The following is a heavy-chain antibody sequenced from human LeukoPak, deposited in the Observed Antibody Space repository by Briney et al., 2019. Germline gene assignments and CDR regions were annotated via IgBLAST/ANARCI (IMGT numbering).Heavy chain of an antibody. CDR1: GYTFINYA. J-gene: IGHJ5*02. CDR2: INAGSGNT. V-gene: IGHV1-3*01. CDR3: ARDKANDILTGYYGNWFDP. Sequence: ASVKVSCKASGYTFINYAINWGRQAPGQSLEWLGWINAGSGNTKYSEKFQGRVTITRDTSASTAYLELSSLRSEDTAVYYCARDKANDILTGYYGNWFDPWGQGTLVTVSS. D-gene: IGHD3-9*01.